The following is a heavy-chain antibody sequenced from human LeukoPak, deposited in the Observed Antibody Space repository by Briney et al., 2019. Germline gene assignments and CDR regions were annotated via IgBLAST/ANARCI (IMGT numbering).Heavy chain of an antibody. Sequence: GGSLRLSCAASGFTFSGSAMHWVRQASGKGLEWVGRIRSKANSYATAYAASVKGRFTISRDDSKNTAYLQMNSLKTEDTVVYYCISVGGIAVAGTFSTSFDYWGQGTLVTVSS. CDR1: GFTFSGSA. CDR2: IRSKANSYAT. D-gene: IGHD6-19*01. J-gene: IGHJ4*02. CDR3: ISVGGIAVAGTFSTSFDY. V-gene: IGHV3-73*01.